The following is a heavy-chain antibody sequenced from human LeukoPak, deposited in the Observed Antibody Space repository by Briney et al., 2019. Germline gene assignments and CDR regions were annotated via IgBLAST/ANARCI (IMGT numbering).Heavy chain of an antibody. CDR1: GFTFGDYA. J-gene: IGHJ4*02. V-gene: IGHV3-49*03. CDR2: IRSKAYGGTT. Sequence: GGSLRLSCTASGFTFGDYAMSWFRQAPGKGLEWVGFIRSKAYGGTTEYAASVKGRFTISRDDSKSIAYLQMNSLKTEDTAVYYCARDPYCSGGSCYSYYFDYWGQGTLVTVSS. D-gene: IGHD2-15*01. CDR3: ARDPYCSGGSCYSYYFDY.